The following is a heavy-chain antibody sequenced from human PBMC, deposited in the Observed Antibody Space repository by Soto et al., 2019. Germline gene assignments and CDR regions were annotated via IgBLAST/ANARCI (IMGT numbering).Heavy chain of an antibody. Sequence: VQLVESGGGLVQPGGSLRLSCAASGFTFSSYSMNWVRQAPGKGLEWVAVISYDGSNKYYADSVKGRFTISRDNSKNTLYLQMNSLRAEDTAVYYCAKCLTGGLQCYYGMDVWGQGTTVTVSS. CDR1: GFTFSSYS. CDR2: ISYDGSNK. D-gene: IGHD3-9*01. CDR3: AKCLTGGLQCYYGMDV. J-gene: IGHJ6*02. V-gene: IGHV3-30*18.